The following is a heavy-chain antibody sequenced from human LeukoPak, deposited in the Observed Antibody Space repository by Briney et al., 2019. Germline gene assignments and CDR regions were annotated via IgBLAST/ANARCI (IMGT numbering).Heavy chain of an antibody. V-gene: IGHV3-7*01. Sequence: ETLSLTCTVSGGSISSSSYYWGWIRQPPGKGLEWVANIKQDGSEKYYVDSVKGRFTISRDNAKNSLYLQMNSLRAEDTAVYYCARLSPLIYFDYWGQGTLVTVSS. CDR1: GGSISSSSYY. D-gene: IGHD2-8*01. CDR2: IKQDGSEK. CDR3: ARLSPLIYFDY. J-gene: IGHJ4*02.